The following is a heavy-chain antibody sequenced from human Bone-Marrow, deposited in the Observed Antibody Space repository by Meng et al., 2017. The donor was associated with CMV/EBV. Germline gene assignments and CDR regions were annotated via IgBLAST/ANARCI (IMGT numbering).Heavy chain of an antibody. CDR1: GGSISSSNYY. D-gene: IGHD1-1*01. Sequence: SETLSLTCTVSGGSISSSNYYWGWIRQPPGKGLEWIGSTYYSGSTYYNPSLKGRVTISVDTSNNQLSLKVNSVTAADAAVYYCAREVVSGTTHAFDIWGQGTVVTVSS. CDR3: AREVVSGTTHAFDI. J-gene: IGHJ3*02. V-gene: IGHV4-39*07. CDR2: TYYSGST.